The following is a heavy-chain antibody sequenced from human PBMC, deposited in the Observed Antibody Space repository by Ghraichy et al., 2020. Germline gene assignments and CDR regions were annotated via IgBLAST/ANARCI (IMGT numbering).Heavy chain of an antibody. CDR3: ARGHSGRYFWYFDL. V-gene: IGHV3-7*01. J-gene: IGHJ2*01. D-gene: IGHD1-26*01. CDR2: IKQDGGEK. Sequence: GGSLRLSCAASGFIFSSYWLSWVRQAPGKGLEWVAKIKQDGGEKYSVDSVKGRFTISRDNAKNSVDLKMNYLRAEDTAVYYCARGHSGRYFWYFDLWGRGTLVTVSS. CDR1: GFIFSSYW.